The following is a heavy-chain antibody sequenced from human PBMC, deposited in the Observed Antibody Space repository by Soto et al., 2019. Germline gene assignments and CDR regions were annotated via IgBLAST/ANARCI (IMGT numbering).Heavy chain of an antibody. CDR2: SGLAGAT. CDR3: VIFFFQAEDGIRDVRSVSAFLLNRSSDL. D-gene: IGHD3-10*02. V-gene: IGHV3-13*01. J-gene: IGHJ2*01. Sequence: TGKGLEWVSASGLAGATYYSGSVKGRFTISRENAKKSLYLQMNSLRAEDTAIYYCVIFFFQAEDGIRDVRSVSAFLLNRSSDL.